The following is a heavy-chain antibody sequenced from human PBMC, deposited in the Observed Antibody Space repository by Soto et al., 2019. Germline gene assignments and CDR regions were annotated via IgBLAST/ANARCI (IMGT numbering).Heavy chain of an antibody. Sequence: QVQLQEPGPGLVKPSQTLSLTCTVSGGSISSGNYYWSWIRQPPGKGLEWIGFISDSGSTYYNAFLKSRITISVDSSKNQFSLNLSFVTAADTAVYYCATMRTSATGLYYFDYWGQGTLVTVSS. V-gene: IGHV4-30-4*01. CDR1: GGSISSGNYY. D-gene: IGHD1-7*01. CDR2: ISDSGST. J-gene: IGHJ4*02. CDR3: ATMRTSATGLYYFDY.